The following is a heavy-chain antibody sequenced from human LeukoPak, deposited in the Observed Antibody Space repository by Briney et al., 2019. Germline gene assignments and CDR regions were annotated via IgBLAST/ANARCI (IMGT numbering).Heavy chain of an antibody. V-gene: IGHV4-34*01. D-gene: IGHD5-24*01. J-gene: IGHJ3*02. CDR2: INHSGST. CDR3: ARVLRDGHNDPFDN. CDR1: GGSFSGYY. Sequence: SETLSLTCAVYGGSFSGYYWSWIRQPPGKGLEWIGEINHSGSTNYNPSLKSRVTISVDTSKNQFSLKLSSVTAADTAVYYCARVLRDGHNDPFDNWGQGTLVTVSS.